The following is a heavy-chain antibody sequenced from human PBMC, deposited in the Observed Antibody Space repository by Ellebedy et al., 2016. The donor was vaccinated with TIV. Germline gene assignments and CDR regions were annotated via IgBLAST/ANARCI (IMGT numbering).Heavy chain of an antibody. V-gene: IGHV4-59*01. J-gene: IGHJ6*02. CDR3: ARSIVVVPAATDYGMDV. Sequence: SETLSLXXTVSGGSISSYYWSWIRQPPGKGLEWIGYIYYSGSTNYNPSLKSRVTISVDTSKNQFSLKLSSVTAADTAVYYCARSIVVVPAATDYGMDVWGQGTTVTVSS. D-gene: IGHD2-2*01. CDR2: IYYSGST. CDR1: GGSISSYY.